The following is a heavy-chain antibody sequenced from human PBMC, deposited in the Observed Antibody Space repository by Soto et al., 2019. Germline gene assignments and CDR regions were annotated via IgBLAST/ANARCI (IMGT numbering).Heavy chain of an antibody. Sequence: ASVKVSCKASGYTLNTYYMHWVRQAPGQGPEWMGIINPRGGGTTYAQNFQDRVTMTSDTSSSTVYMELSSLRSEDTAVYYCARGGGLSPYYYNLDVWGQGTTVTVSS. CDR1: GYTLNTYY. D-gene: IGHD2-15*01. CDR3: ARGGGLSPYYYNLDV. J-gene: IGHJ6*02. CDR2: INPRGGGT. V-gene: IGHV1-46*02.